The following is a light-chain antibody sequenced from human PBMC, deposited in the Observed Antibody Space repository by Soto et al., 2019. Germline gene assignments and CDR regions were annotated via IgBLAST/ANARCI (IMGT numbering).Light chain of an antibody. V-gene: IGLV3-21*02. CDR3: QVWDLRSAHLV. Sequence: SYELPKPPSVSVAPGQTAQLTWTGYDLGSKGVHWYQHKEDQAPVLVVYDDADRPSGIPERFSGSKAGDTATLTISRVDGGDEADYYCQVWDLRSAHLVFGSGTKLTVL. CDR2: DDA. J-gene: IGLJ1*01. CDR1: DLGSKG.